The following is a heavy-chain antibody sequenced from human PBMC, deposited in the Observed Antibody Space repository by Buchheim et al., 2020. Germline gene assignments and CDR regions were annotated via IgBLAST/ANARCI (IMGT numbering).Heavy chain of an antibody. J-gene: IGHJ4*02. CDR1: GYKFTSYW. CDR2: IYPGDSDT. Sequence: EVQLVQSGAEVKKPGESLKISCKATGYKFTSYWIAWVRQTPGKGLEWMGIIYPGDSDTTYRPSFQGQVKFSVDTSITTAYLQWGSLKTSDTAIYYCARQDSGAYGYWGQGT. D-gene: IGHD1-26*01. V-gene: IGHV5-51*01. CDR3: ARQDSGAYGY.